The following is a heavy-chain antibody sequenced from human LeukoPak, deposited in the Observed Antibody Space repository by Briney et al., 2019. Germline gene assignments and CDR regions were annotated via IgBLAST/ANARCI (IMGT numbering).Heavy chain of an antibody. D-gene: IGHD6-19*01. Sequence: VKPGGSLRLACAVSGFTFGSYSMNWVRQAPREGLERVSFFSTSGSYIYYADSVKGRFTISRDNAKNSLKRQMNSQRAEDRAVYYCASQTPRRLPIAVADYFDYWGQGTLVTVSS. CDR3: ASQTPRRLPIAVADYFDY. CDR2: FSTSGSYI. CDR1: GFTFGSYS. J-gene: IGHJ4*02. V-gene: IGHV3-21*01.